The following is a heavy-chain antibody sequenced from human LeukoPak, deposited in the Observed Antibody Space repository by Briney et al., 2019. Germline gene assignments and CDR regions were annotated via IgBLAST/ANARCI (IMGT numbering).Heavy chain of an antibody. Sequence: AGGSLRLSCAASGFTFSSYAMSWVRQAPGKGLEWVSAISGSGGGTYYGDSVKGRFTISRDNSKNTLYLQMKSLRVQGKAVYYCARPVLGATIPGPFGHWGPGNPVTVSS. CDR1: GFTFSSYA. D-gene: IGHD1-26*01. CDR2: ISGSGGGT. V-gene: IGHV3-23*01. J-gene: IGHJ4*02. CDR3: ARPVLGATIPGPFGH.